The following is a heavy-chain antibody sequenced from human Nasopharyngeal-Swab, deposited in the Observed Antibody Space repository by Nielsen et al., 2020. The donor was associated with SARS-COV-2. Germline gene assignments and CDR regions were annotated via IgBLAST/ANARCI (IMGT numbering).Heavy chain of an antibody. CDR2: IYPGDSDT. D-gene: IGHD2-15*01. V-gene: IGHV5-51*01. J-gene: IGHJ6*02. CDR1: GYSFTSYW. Sequence: KVSCKGSGYSFTSYWIGRARQMPGKGLEWMGIIYPGDSDTRYSPSFQGEVTIPADKSISTAYLQWSSLKASDTAIYYCARHLFPRGDYYGMDVWGQGTTVTVSS. CDR3: ARHLFPRGDYYGMDV.